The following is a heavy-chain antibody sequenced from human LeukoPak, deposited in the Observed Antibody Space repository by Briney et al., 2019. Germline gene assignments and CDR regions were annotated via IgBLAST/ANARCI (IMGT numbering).Heavy chain of an antibody. CDR3: AREGRGDGYNYGGWGAFDI. J-gene: IGHJ3*02. D-gene: IGHD5-24*01. V-gene: IGHV3-53*01. Sequence: GGSLRLSCAASGFTVSSNYMSWVRQAPGKGLEWVSVIYSGGSTCYADSVKGRFTISRDNSKNTLYLQMNSLRAEDTAVYYCAREGRGDGYNYGGWGAFDIWGQGTMVTVSS. CDR1: GFTVSSNY. CDR2: IYSGGST.